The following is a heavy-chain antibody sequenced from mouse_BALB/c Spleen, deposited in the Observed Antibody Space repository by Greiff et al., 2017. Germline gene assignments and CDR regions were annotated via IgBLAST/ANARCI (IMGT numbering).Heavy chain of an antibody. CDR1: GYTFTSYW. J-gene: IGHJ4*01. CDR2: IYPGDGDT. D-gene: IGHD1-1*01. CDR3: ARSPHYYGSRHGAMDY. Sequence: VQLQQSGAELARPGASVKLSCKASGYTFTSYWMQWVKQRPGQGLEWIGAIYPGDGDTRYTQKFKGKATLTADKSSSTAYMQLSSLASEDSAVYYCARSPHYYGSRHGAMDYWGQGTSVTVSS. V-gene: IGHV1-87*01.